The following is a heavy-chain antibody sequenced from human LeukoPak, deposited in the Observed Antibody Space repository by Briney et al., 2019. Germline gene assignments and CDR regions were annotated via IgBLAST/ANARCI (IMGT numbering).Heavy chain of an antibody. CDR3: ANDLYGADTSMNT. D-gene: IGHD5-18*01. CDR2: IYSDGTT. Sequence: GGSLRLSCAASGFTVSSNYMNWGRQAPGMGLEWVSVIYSDGTTYYADSVKGRFTVSRDNFKNTLYLQMNSLRAEDTAVYYCANDLYGADTSMNTWGQGTLVTDSS. J-gene: IGHJ5*02. V-gene: IGHV3-53*01. CDR1: GFTVSSNY.